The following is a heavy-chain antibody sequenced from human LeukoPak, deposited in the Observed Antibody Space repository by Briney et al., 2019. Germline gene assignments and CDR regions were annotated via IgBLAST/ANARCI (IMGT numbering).Heavy chain of an antibody. V-gene: IGHV3-23*01. Sequence: QSGGSLTLSCAASGLTFSNYAMSWVRQAQGKGLEWVSGISGGGGSTYYTATVKGRFTISRDNSKNTLALQMISLRVEDTAMYFCAKDILLSTGGRGTMVTVS. CDR3: AKDILLST. J-gene: IGHJ3*01. D-gene: IGHD3-10*01. CDR1: GLTFSNYA. CDR2: ISGGGGST.